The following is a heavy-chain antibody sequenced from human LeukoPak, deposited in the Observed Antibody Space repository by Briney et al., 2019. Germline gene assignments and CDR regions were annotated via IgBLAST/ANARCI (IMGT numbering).Heavy chain of an antibody. CDR2: ISGSGGST. J-gene: IGHJ4*02. CDR1: GFTFSSYA. CDR3: AKASTYGDYSPFDY. D-gene: IGHD4-17*01. Sequence: TGGSLRLSCAASGFTFSSYAMSWVRQAPGRGLEWVSAISGSGGSTYYADSVKGRFTISRDNSKNTLYLQMNSLRAEDTAVYYCAKASTYGDYSPFDYWGQGTLVTVSS. V-gene: IGHV3-23*01.